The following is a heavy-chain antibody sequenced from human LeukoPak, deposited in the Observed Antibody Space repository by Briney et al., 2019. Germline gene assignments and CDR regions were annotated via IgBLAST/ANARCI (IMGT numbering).Heavy chain of an antibody. D-gene: IGHD4-17*01. V-gene: IGHV4-39*07. CDR2: IYYSENT. CDR3: ARVPTVTFFDY. CDR1: GGSISSSSYY. Sequence: SETLSLTCTVSGGSISSSSYYWGWIRQPPGKGLEWIGSIYYSENTYYNPSLKSRVTISVDTSKNQFSLKLSSVTAADPAVYYCARVPTVTFFDYWGQGTLVTVSS. J-gene: IGHJ4*02.